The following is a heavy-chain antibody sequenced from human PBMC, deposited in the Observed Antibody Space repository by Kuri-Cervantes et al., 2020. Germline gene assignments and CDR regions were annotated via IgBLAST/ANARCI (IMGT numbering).Heavy chain of an antibody. CDR1: GYTFTSYG. Sequence: ASVKVSCKASGYTFTSYGISWVRRAPGQGLEWMGWISAYNGNTNYAQKLQGRVTMTTGTSTSTAYMELRSLRSDDTAVYYCASEVPTVTTGFDYWGQGTLVTVSS. CDR3: ASEVPTVTTGFDY. V-gene: IGHV1-18*01. D-gene: IGHD4-17*01. J-gene: IGHJ4*02. CDR2: ISAYNGNT.